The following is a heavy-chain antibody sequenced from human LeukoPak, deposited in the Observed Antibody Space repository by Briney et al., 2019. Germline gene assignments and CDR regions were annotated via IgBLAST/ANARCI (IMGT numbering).Heavy chain of an antibody. J-gene: IGHJ4*02. V-gene: IGHV3-74*01. D-gene: IGHD3-10*01. CDR3: AREGLMVRGVYFDY. Sequence: GGSLRLSCAASGFTFNQSWMHWVRQAPGKGLVWVSRVNTDGDSTTYADFVKDRFTIFRDNAKNSLYLQMNSLRAEDTAVYYCAREGLMVRGVYFDYWGQGTRVTVSS. CDR1: GFTFNQSW. CDR2: VNTDGDST.